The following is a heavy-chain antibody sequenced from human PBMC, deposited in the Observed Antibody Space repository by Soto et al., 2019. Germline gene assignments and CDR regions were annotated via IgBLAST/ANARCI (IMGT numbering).Heavy chain of an antibody. Sequence: PSETLSLTCTVSGGSISSGGYYWSWIRQHPGKGLEWIGYIYYSGSTYHNPSLKSRVTISVDTSKNQFSLKLSSVTAADTAVYYCARRSPGSICFDYWGQGALVTVSS. J-gene: IGHJ4*02. D-gene: IGHD3-10*01. V-gene: IGHV4-31*03. CDR1: GGSISSGGYY. CDR2: IYYSGST. CDR3: ARRSPGSICFDY.